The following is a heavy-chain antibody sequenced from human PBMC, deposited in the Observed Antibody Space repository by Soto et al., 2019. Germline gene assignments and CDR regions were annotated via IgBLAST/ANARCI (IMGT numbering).Heavy chain of an antibody. CDR2: IIPIFGTA. V-gene: IGHV1-69*06. CDR3: ASLAYCGGDCYSLAFDI. J-gene: IGHJ3*02. D-gene: IGHD2-21*02. CDR1: VGTFSSYA. Sequence: QVQLVQSGAEVKKPGSSVKVSCKASVGTFSSYAISWVRQAPGQGLEWMGGIIPIFGTANYAQKFQGRVTITENKSTSTAYMELSSLRSEDTAVYYCASLAYCGGDCYSLAFDIWGQGTMVTVSS.